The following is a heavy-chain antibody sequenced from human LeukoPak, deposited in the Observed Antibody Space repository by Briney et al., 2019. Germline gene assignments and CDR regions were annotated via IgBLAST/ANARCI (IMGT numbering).Heavy chain of an antibody. D-gene: IGHD1-1*01. Sequence: GGSPRLSCAAAGFTFSNYAMAWVRQAPGKGLEWVSSISGSGGSTYYADSVKGRFTISRDNSKNTLYLQMYSLRAEDTAVYYCAKVEGASKASVYWGQRALVTVSS. CDR3: AKVEGASKASVY. J-gene: IGHJ4*02. CDR1: GFTFSNYA. CDR2: ISGSGGST. V-gene: IGHV3-23*01.